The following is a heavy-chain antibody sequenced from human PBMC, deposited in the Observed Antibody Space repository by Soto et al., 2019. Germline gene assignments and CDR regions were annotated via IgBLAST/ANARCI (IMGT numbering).Heavy chain of an antibody. D-gene: IGHD2-2*01. CDR3: ARVAIVVVPAHYYYYMDV. Sequence: GGSLRLSCAASGFTFSSYWMSWVRQAPGKGLEWVANIKQDGSEKYYVDSVKGGFTISRDNAKNSLYLQMNSLRAEDTAVYYCARVAIVVVPAHYYYYMDVWGKGTTVTVSS. CDR2: IKQDGSEK. J-gene: IGHJ6*03. V-gene: IGHV3-7*01. CDR1: GFTFSSYW.